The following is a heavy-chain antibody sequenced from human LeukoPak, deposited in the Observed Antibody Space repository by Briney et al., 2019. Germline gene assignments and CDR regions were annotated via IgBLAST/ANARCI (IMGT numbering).Heavy chain of an antibody. J-gene: IGHJ5*02. CDR3: AREGPDNWFDP. Sequence: SETLSLTCAVHGESFSGYYWSWIRQPPGKGLTWIGEINHSGSINYNPSLKSRVTISLDTSKSQFSLKLSSVTAADTAVYYCAREGPDNWFDPWGQGTLVTVSS. CDR2: INHSGSI. V-gene: IGHV4-34*01. CDR1: GESFSGYY.